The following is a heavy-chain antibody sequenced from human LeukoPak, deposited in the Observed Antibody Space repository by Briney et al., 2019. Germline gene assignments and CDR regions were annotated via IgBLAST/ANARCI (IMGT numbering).Heavy chain of an antibody. CDR1: GYTLTELS. J-gene: IGHJ5*02. Sequence: ASVKVSCKVSGYTLTELSMHWVRQAPGKGLEWMGGFDPEDGETIYAQKSQGRVTMTEDTSTDTAYMELSSLRSEDTAVYYCATDHILWFGGSPSEAAAGNSAWGQGTLVTVSS. CDR3: ATDHILWFGGSPSEAAAGNSA. D-gene: IGHD3-10*01. CDR2: FDPEDGET. V-gene: IGHV1-24*01.